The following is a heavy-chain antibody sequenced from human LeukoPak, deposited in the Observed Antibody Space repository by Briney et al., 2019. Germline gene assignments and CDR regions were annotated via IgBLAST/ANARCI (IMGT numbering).Heavy chain of an antibody. CDR2: ISVSGNT. CDR1: GFTLSSYA. CDR3: ARTATTVTTTWEGGLGY. J-gene: IGHJ4*02. D-gene: IGHD4-11*01. Sequence: GGSLRLSCAASGFTLSSYAMSWVRQGPGKGLEWVSAISVSGNTYHADSVKGRFTISRDNSKNTLYLQMNSLRAEDTAVYYCARTATTVTTTWEGGLGYWGQGTLVTVSS. V-gene: IGHV3-23*01.